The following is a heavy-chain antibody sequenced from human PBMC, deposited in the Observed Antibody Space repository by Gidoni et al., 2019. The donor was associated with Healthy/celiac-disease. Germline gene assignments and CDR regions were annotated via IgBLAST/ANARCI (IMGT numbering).Heavy chain of an antibody. CDR2: IIPIFGTA. D-gene: IGHD2-2*01. Sequence: QVQLVQSGAEVKKPGSSVKVSFKASVGHFSIYAISWVRQATGQGLEWMGGIIPIFGTANYAQKFQARVTITADKSTSTAYMELSSLRSEDTAVYYCARACTSTSCYLWFDPWGQGTLVTVSS. CDR3: ARACTSTSCYLWFDP. J-gene: IGHJ5*02. CDR1: VGHFSIYA. V-gene: IGHV1-69*06.